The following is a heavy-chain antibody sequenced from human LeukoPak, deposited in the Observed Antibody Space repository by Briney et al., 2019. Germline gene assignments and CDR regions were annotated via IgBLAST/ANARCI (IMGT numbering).Heavy chain of an antibody. CDR3: ARAGRYSYDSSGYYYDAFDI. V-gene: IGHV3-7*01. CDR2: INQDGTEK. CDR1: GFSFTTYW. Sequence: PGGSLRLSCAASGFSFTTYWMSWVRQAPGKGLGWVANINQDGTEKYYVDSVKGRFTISRDNAKNSLYLQMNSLRAEDTAVYYCARAGRYSYDSSGYYYDAFDIWGQGTMVTVSS. J-gene: IGHJ3*02. D-gene: IGHD3-22*01.